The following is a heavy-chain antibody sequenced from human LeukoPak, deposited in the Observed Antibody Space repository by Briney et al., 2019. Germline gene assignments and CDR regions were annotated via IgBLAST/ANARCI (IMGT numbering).Heavy chain of an antibody. D-gene: IGHD3-22*01. V-gene: IGHV4-4*07. CDR2: IYTSGST. CDR3: ARGAPAYYYDSSGPLNDY. J-gene: IGHJ4*02. CDR1: GGSISSYY. Sequence: SETLSLTCTVSGGSISSYYWSWIRQPAGKGLEWIGRIYTSGSTNYNPSLKSRVTISVDTSKNQFSLKLSSVTAADTALYYCARGAPAYYYDSSGPLNDYWGQGTLVTVSS.